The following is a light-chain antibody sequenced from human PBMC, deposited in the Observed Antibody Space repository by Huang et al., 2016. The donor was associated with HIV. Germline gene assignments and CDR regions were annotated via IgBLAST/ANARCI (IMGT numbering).Light chain of an antibody. Sequence: DVVVTQTPPSLSVTPGQPASISCRSSQSLLNTDGQTYFYWYLQKPGQSPQLLIHEVSNRFPGVPDRFSGSGSRTDFTLKISRVEAEDVGFYFCMQSLHLPFTLGQGTKLEI. CDR3: MQSLHLPFT. J-gene: IGKJ2*01. V-gene: IGKV2D-29*02. CDR2: EVS. CDR1: QSLLNTDGQTY.